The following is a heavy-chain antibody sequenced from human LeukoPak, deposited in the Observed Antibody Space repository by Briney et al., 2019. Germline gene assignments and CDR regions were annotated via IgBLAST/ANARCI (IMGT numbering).Heavy chain of an antibody. D-gene: IGHD3-3*01. V-gene: IGHV4-59*01. J-gene: IGHJ4*02. CDR2: IYYSGST. CDR3: ARGIFGVVITGYYFDY. CDR1: GGSISSYY. Sequence: PSETLSLTCTVSGGSISSYYWSWIRQPPGKGLEWIGYIYYSGSTNYNPSLKSRVTISVDTSKNQFSLKLSSVTAADTAVYYCARGIFGVVITGYYFDYWGQGTLVTVSS.